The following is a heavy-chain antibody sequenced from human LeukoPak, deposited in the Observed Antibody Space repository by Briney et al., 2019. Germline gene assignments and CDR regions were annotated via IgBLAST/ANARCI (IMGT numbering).Heavy chain of an antibody. CDR1: GYTFTGYY. J-gene: IGHJ4*02. CDR3: ARGWAWFGESLGYDY. V-gene: IGHV1-2*02. D-gene: IGHD3-10*01. CDR2: INPNSGGT. Sequence: GSSVNVSCKASGYTFTGYYMHWVRQAPGQGLEWMGWINPNSGGTNYAQKFQGRVTMTRDTSISTAYMELGRLRSDDTAVYYCARGWAWFGESLGYDYWGQGTLVTVSS.